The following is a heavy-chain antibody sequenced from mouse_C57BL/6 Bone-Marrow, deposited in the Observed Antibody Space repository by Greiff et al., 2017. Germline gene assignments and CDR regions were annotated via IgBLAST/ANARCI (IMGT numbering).Heavy chain of an antibody. J-gene: IGHJ1*03. D-gene: IGHD2-4*01. Sequence: EVKLVESGGGLVQPGESLKLSCESNEYEFPSHDMSWVRKTPEKRLALVAAINSDGGSTYYPDTMARRFIISRDNTKKTLYLQMSRLRSEDTALYYCARQAYDYGYWYFDVWGTGTTVTVSS. V-gene: IGHV5-2*03. CDR2: INSDGGST. CDR1: EYEFPSHD. CDR3: ARQAYDYGYWYFDV.